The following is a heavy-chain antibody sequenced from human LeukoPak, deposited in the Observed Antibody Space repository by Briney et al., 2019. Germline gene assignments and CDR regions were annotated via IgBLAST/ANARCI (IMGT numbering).Heavy chain of an antibody. D-gene: IGHD1-26*01. CDR1: GFTFSSYS. CDR2: ISSSSSYI. V-gene: IGHV3-21*01. Sequence: PGGSLRLSCAASGFTFSSYSINWVRQAPGKGLEWVSSISSSSSYIYYADSVKGRFTISRDNAKNSLYLQMNSLRAEDTAAYYCARERIVGATYDYWGQGTLVTVSS. J-gene: IGHJ4*02. CDR3: ARERIVGATYDY.